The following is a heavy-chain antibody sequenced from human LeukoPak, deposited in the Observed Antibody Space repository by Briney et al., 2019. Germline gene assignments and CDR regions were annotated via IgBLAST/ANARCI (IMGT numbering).Heavy chain of an antibody. D-gene: IGHD6-6*01. CDR3: ARIEGDSIAARPEYFQH. Sequence: ASVKVSCKASGGTFSSYAISWVRQAPGQGLEWMGGIIPIFGTASYAQKFQGRVTITTDESTSTAYMELSSLRSEDTAVYYCARIEGDSIAARPEYFQHWGQGTLVTVSS. V-gene: IGHV1-69*05. CDR1: GGTFSSYA. CDR2: IIPIFGTA. J-gene: IGHJ1*01.